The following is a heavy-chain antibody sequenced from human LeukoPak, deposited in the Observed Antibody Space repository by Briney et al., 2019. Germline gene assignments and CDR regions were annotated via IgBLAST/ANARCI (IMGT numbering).Heavy chain of an antibody. CDR1: GFSFSSSG. CDR3: GKESTFTGDY. V-gene: IGHV3-30*02. CDR2: IQYDGNNK. Sequence: PGGSLRLSCAASGFSFSSSGMHWVRQAPGKGLEWVGFIQYDGNNKHYADSVKGRSTISRDNSKNTLYLQMNSLRAEDTAVYYCGKESTFTGDYWGQGTLVTVSS. J-gene: IGHJ4*02. D-gene: IGHD1-1*01.